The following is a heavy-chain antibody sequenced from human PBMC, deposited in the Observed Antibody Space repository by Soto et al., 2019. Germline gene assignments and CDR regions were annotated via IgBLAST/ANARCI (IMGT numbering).Heavy chain of an antibody. CDR1: GDSISSGDYY. CDR3: TRQDYRNYGAY. J-gene: IGHJ4*02. CDR2: IYYTGST. V-gene: IGHV4-39*01. D-gene: IGHD4-4*01. Sequence: PSETLSLTCTVSGDSISSGDYYWSWIRQPPGKGLEWIATIYYTGSTFYNPSLKSRVTISVDTSKNQFSLRLTSVTAADTAVYYCTRQDYRNYGAYWAQGSPVPVSS.